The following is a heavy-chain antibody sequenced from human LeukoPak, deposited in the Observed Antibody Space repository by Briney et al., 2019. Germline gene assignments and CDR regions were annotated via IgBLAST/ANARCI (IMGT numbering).Heavy chain of an antibody. CDR2: MNPNSGNT. J-gene: IGHJ4*02. Sequence: GESLKISCKGSGYSFTSYWIGWVRQATGQGLGWMGWMNPNSGNTGYAQKFQGRVTMTRNTSISTAYMELSSLRSEDTAVYYCASRGGGYKPDYYFDYWGQGTLVTVSS. CDR3: ASRGGGYKPDYYFDY. D-gene: IGHD5-24*01. V-gene: IGHV1-8*02. CDR1: GYSFTSYW.